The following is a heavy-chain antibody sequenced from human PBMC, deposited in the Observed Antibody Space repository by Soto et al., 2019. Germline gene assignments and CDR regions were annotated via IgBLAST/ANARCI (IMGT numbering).Heavy chain of an antibody. D-gene: IGHD2-21*02. CDR2: IIPILGIA. Sequence: QVQLVQSGAEVKKPGSSVKVSCKASGGTFSSYTISWVRQAPGQGLEWMGRIIPILGIANYAQKFQGRVTITADKSTSTAYMGLSSLRSEDTAVYYCASTPLGVVVTAHFDYWGQGTLVTVSS. CDR1: GGTFSSYT. J-gene: IGHJ4*02. CDR3: ASTPLGVVVTAHFDY. V-gene: IGHV1-69*02.